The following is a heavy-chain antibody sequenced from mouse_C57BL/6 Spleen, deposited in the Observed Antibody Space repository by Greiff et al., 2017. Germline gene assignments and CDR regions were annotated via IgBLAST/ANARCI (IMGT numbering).Heavy chain of an antibody. CDR1: GFTFSDYY. J-gene: IGHJ1*03. V-gene: IGHV5-16*01. CDR2: INYDGSST. D-gene: IGHD1-1*01. Sequence: DVKLVESEGGLVQPGSSMKLSCTASGFTFSDYYMAWVRQVPEKGLEWVANINYDGSSTYYLDSLKSRFIISRDNAKNILYLQMSSLKSEDTATYYCARDEATVVARWYFDVWGTGTTVTVSS. CDR3: ARDEATVVARWYFDV.